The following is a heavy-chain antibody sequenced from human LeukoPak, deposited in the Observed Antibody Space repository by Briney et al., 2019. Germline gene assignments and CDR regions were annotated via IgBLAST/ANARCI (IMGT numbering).Heavy chain of an antibody. Sequence: SETLSLTCTVSGGSISSYYWSWIRQPPGKGLEWIGYIYHSGSTYYNPSLKSRVTISVDRSKNQFSLKLSSVTAADTAVYYCARDSSYSGSPGGVDYWGQGTLVTVSS. D-gene: IGHD1-26*01. CDR3: ARDSSYSGSPGGVDY. CDR1: GGSISSYY. V-gene: IGHV4-59*12. J-gene: IGHJ4*02. CDR2: IYHSGST.